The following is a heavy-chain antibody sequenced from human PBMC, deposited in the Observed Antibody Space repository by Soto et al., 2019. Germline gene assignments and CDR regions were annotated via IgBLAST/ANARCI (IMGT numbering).Heavy chain of an antibody. CDR1: GFTFDTYG. CDR3: ARVTPGNNLYYFSGLDF. V-gene: IGHV3-30-3*01. Sequence: GGSLRLSCVASGFTFDTYGIHWVRQAPGKGLQWVALISYEGSNTYYADSVRGRFTISRDNSKNALYLQMNTLRPEDTGVYYCARVTPGNNLYYFSGLDFWRQGTSVTVSS. CDR2: ISYEGSNT. J-gene: IGHJ6*02. D-gene: IGHD1-1*01.